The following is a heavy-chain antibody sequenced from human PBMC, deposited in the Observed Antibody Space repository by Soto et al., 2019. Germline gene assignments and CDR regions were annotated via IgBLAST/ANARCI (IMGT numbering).Heavy chain of an antibody. CDR2: IYYSGST. CDR3: ARGPPHHY. V-gene: IGHV4-59*12. J-gene: IGHJ4*02. CDR1: GGSISSYY. Sequence: SETLSLTCTVSGGSISSYYWSWIRQPPGKGLEWIGYIYYSGSTNYNPSLKCRVTVSVDRSKNQFSLKLSSVTAADTAIYYCARGPPHHYWGQGTLVTVSS.